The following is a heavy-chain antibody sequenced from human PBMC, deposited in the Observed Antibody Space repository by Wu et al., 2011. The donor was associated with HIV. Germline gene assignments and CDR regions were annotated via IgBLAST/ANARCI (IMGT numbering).Heavy chain of an antibody. J-gene: IGHJ4*02. CDR1: GGTFSSYA. D-gene: IGHD2-2*01. CDR2: IIPIFGTA. V-gene: IGHV1-69*14. CDR3: ARGVLGPSAPAAMSEYYFDVT. Sequence: QVQLVQSGAEVKKPGSSVKVSCKASGGTFSSYAISWVRQAPGQGLEWMGRIIPIFGTANYAQKFQGRVTITADKSTSTAYMELSSLRSEDTAVYYCARGVLGPSAPAAMSEYYFDVTGARGTLV.